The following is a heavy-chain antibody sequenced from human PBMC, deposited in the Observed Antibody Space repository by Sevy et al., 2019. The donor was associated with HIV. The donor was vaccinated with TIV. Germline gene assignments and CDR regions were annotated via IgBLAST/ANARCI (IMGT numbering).Heavy chain of an antibody. Sequence: GGSLRLSCAASGFTFSSYAMSWVRQAPGKGLEWVSAISGSGGSTYYAGSVKGRFTISRDNSKNTLYLQMNSLRAEDTAVYYCAKDAVGYSYGFGQFDPWGQGTLVTVSS. D-gene: IGHD5-18*01. J-gene: IGHJ5*02. CDR1: GFTFSSYA. CDR3: AKDAVGYSYGFGQFDP. V-gene: IGHV3-23*01. CDR2: ISGSGGST.